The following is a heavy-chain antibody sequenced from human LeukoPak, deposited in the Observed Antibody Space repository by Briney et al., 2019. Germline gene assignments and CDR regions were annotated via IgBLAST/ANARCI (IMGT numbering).Heavy chain of an antibody. J-gene: IGHJ4*02. Sequence: SSVIVSCKASGGTFSSYAISWVRQAPGQGLEWMGGIIPIFGRANYAQKFQGRVTITADESTSTAYMELSSLRSEDTAIYYCANTGYSSRRDFDYWGQGTLVT. D-gene: IGHD6-13*01. CDR1: GGTFSSYA. CDR2: IIPIFGRA. CDR3: ANTGYSSRRDFDY. V-gene: IGHV1-69*13.